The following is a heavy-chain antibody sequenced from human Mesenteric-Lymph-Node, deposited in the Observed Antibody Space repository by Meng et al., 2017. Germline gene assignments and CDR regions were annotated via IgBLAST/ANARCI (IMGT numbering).Heavy chain of an antibody. V-gene: IGHV3-20*04. Sequence: GESLKISCAASGFTFSSYAMSWVRQAPGKGLEWVSGINWNGGTTLCADSVKGRFTISRDNAKNSLYLQMDSLRAEDTALYYCARDLFGYGFDYWGQGTLVTVSS. CDR2: INWNGGTT. CDR3: ARDLFGYGFDY. J-gene: IGHJ4*02. CDR1: GFTFSSYA. D-gene: IGHD3-3*01.